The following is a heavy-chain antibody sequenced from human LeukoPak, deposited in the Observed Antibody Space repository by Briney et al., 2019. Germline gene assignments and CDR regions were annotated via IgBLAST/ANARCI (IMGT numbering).Heavy chain of an antibody. CDR2: ISGHGHST. D-gene: IGHD6-13*01. V-gene: IGHV3-23*01. CDR3: ARVGYGANWFDP. CDR1: GFTFSRDA. J-gene: IGHJ5*02. Sequence: PGGSLRLSCAASGFTFSRDAMSWVRQAPGKGLQWVSAISGHGHSTYYADSVKGRFTISRDNSKNTLFLQMNSLRAEDTAVYYCARVGYGANWFDPWGQGTLVTVSS.